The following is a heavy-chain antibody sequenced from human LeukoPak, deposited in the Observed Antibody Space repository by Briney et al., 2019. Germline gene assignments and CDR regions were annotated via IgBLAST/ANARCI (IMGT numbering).Heavy chain of an antibody. CDR2: IYYSAST. J-gene: IGHJ4*02. Sequence: PSETLSLTCTVSGGSISSYYWSWIRQTPGKGLEWVGYIYYSASTNYNPSLKSRVTISVDTSKNQFSLKLSSVTAADTAVYYSARDGDYWGQRTLVTVSS. CDR3: ARDGDY. V-gene: IGHV4-59*01. CDR1: GGSISSYY.